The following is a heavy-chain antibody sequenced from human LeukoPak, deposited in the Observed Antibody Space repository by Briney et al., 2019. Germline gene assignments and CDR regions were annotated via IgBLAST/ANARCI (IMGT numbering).Heavy chain of an antibody. J-gene: IGHJ6*02. CDR1: GYTFTSYA. D-gene: IGHD3-3*01. CDR3: ARDHSYDFWSGYYYYYYYGMDV. V-gene: IGHV1-3*01. CDR2: INAGNGNT. Sequence: ASVMVSCKASGYTFTSYAMHWVRQAPGQRLEWMGWINAGNGNTKYSQKFQGRVTITRDTSASTAYMELSSLRSEDTAVYYCARDHSYDFWSGYYYYYYYGMDVWGQGTTVTVSS.